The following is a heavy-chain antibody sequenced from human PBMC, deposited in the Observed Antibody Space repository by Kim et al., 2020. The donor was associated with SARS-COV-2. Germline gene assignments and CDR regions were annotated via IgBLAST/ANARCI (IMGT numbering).Heavy chain of an antibody. V-gene: IGHV3-30*03. CDR2: ISYDGSNK. J-gene: IGHJ3*01. CDR1: GFTFSSYG. CDR3: AICYYYDSSGYWTTADAFVF. D-gene: IGHD3-22*01. Sequence: GGSLRLSCAASGFTFSSYGMHWVRQAPGKGLEWVAVISYDGSNKYYADSVKGRFTISRDNSKNTLYLQMNSLRAEDTAVYYCAICYYYDSSGYWTTADAFVFCGHRAMVYVSS.